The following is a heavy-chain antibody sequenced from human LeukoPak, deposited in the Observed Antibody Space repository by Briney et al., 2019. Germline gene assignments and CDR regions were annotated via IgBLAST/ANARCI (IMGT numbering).Heavy chain of an antibody. CDR1: GGSISSGTYY. Sequence: SETLSLTCSVSGGSISSGTYYWSWIRQPAGRGLEWIGRIYTSGSTNYNPSLKSRVTISLETSKNQFSLKLSSLTAADTAVYYCARDGPWIAVAGTEGFDYWGQGTLVTVSS. D-gene: IGHD6-19*01. J-gene: IGHJ4*02. CDR2: IYTSGST. V-gene: IGHV4-61*02. CDR3: ARDGPWIAVAGTEGFDY.